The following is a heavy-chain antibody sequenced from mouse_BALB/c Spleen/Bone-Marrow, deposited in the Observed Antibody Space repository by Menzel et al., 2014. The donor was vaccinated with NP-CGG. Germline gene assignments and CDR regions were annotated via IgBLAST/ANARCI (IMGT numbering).Heavy chain of an antibody. V-gene: IGHV1S29*02. CDR3: ARGRAYYVNYGFAY. J-gene: IGHJ3*01. Sequence: VQLQQSGPERVKPGASVKISCKASGYTFTDYNIHWVKQSHGKSLEWIGYIYPYNGGTAYNQKFKSKATLTVDNSSSTAYMELRSLTSEDSAVYYCARGRAYYVNYGFAYWGQGTLVTVSA. D-gene: IGHD2-10*01. CDR1: GYTFTDYN. CDR2: IYPYNGGT.